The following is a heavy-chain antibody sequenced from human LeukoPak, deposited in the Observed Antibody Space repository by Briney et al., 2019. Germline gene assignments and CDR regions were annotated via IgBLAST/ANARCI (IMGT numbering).Heavy chain of an antibody. Sequence: ASVKVSCKASGYSFTSYDFHWVRQATGQGLEWMGWMDPHSGKTGYAQKFQGRVTMTRDTSVSTAYMEVSSLRSEDTAVYYCARGVAIATARGNWFDPWGQGTLVTVSS. CDR1: GYSFTSYD. CDR2: MDPHSGKT. D-gene: IGHD1-26*01. V-gene: IGHV1-8*01. J-gene: IGHJ5*02. CDR3: ARGVAIATARGNWFDP.